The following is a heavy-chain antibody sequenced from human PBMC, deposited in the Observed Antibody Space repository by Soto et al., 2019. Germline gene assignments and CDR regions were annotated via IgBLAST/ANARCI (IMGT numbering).Heavy chain of an antibody. J-gene: IGHJ4*02. V-gene: IGHV1-46*01. D-gene: IGHD3-16*01. CDR1: GYTFTSYY. Sequence: ASVKVSCKASGYTFTSYYMHWVRQAPGQGLEWMGIINPSGGSTSYAQKFQGRVTMTRDTSTSTVYMELSSLRSEDTAVYYCARSLDYVWGTLSPLDYWGQGTLVTVSS. CDR3: ARSLDYVWGTLSPLDY. CDR2: INPSGGST.